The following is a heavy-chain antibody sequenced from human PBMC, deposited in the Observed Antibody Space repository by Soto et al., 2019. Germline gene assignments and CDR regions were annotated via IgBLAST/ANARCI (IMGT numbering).Heavy chain of an antibody. CDR2: ISAYNGNT. CDR1: GYTFSNYG. J-gene: IGHJ4*02. Sequence: QVQLVQSGAEVKKPGASVKVSCKASGYTFSNYGFTWVRQAPGQGLEWMGWISAYNGNTNYAQNLQGRVTMTTDTSTITAYMELRSLRSDDTAVYYCARDLYYYGSGTYSGGYWGQGTLVTVSS. V-gene: IGHV1-18*01. D-gene: IGHD3-10*01. CDR3: ARDLYYYGSGTYSGGY.